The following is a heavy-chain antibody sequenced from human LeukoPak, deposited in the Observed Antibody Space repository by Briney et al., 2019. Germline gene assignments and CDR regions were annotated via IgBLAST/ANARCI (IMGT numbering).Heavy chain of an antibody. CDR2: IYSGGSA. D-gene: IGHD3-9*01. CDR3: AKDRDTGFYVKGSFEI. CDR1: GFTVSSNY. V-gene: IGHV3-66*01. J-gene: IGHJ3*02. Sequence: PGGSLRLSCAGSGFTVSSNYMSWVRQAPGKGLEWVAVIYSGGSAHHAAPVRGRFTISRDKSENTVYLQMNNLRVEDTAVYYCAKDRDTGFYVKGSFEIWGQGTTVTVSS.